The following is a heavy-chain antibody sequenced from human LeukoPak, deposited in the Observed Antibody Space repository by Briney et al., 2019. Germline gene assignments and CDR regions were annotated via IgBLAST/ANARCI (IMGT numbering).Heavy chain of an antibody. Sequence: GESLKISCKGSGYSFTSYWIGWVRQMPGKGLEWMGIIYPGDSDTRYSPSFQGQVTISADKSISTAYLQWSSLKASHTAMYYWSGIQGPAMGFGKDQHYFDYWGQGTLVTVSS. V-gene: IGHV5-51*01. CDR2: IYPGDSDT. CDR3: SGIQGPAMGFGKDQHYFDY. D-gene: IGHD3-10*01. J-gene: IGHJ4*02. CDR1: GYSFTSYW.